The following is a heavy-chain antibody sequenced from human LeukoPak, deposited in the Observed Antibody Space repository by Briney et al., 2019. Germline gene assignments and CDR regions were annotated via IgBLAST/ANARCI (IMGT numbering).Heavy chain of an antibody. CDR1: GFTFSSYS. V-gene: IGHV3-21*01. Sequence: GGSLRLSCAASGFTFSSYSMNWVRQAPGKGLEWVSSISSSSSYIYYADSVKGRFTISRDNAKNSLYLQMNSLRAEDTAVYYCARDSARRTSRITMIVVVPASNIFDYWGQGTLVTVSS. CDR2: ISSSSSYI. D-gene: IGHD3-22*01. J-gene: IGHJ4*02. CDR3: ARDSARRTSRITMIVVVPASNIFDY.